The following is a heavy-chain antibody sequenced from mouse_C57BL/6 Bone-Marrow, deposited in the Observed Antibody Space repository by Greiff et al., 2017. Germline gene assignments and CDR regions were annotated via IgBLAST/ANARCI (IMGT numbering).Heavy chain of an antibody. CDR3: ERIGLLPHWYFDV. CDR1: GYTFTSYW. D-gene: IGHD1-1*01. V-gene: IGHV1-64*01. CDR2: IHPTSGST. J-gene: IGHJ1*03. Sequence: QVQLQQPGAELVKPGASVKLSCKASGYTFTSYWMHWVKQRPGQGLEWIGMIHPTSGSTNYNEKFKIKATLTVDKSSSTAYMQLSSLTSEDSAVYDCERIGLLPHWYFDVWGTGTTVTVSS.